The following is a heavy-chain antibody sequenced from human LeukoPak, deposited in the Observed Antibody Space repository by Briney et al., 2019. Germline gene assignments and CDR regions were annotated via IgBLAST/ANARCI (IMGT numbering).Heavy chain of an antibody. CDR2: ISSSSSTI. J-gene: IGHJ6*03. D-gene: IGHD3-9*01. Sequence: GGSLRLSCAASGFTFSNYSMNWVRQAPGKGLEWVSYISSSSSTIYYADSVKGRFTISRDNAKNSLYLQMNRLRAEDTAVYYCARVLRYFDWLEGYYMDVWGKGTTVTVSS. V-gene: IGHV3-48*01. CDR3: ARVLRYFDWLEGYYMDV. CDR1: GFTFSNYS.